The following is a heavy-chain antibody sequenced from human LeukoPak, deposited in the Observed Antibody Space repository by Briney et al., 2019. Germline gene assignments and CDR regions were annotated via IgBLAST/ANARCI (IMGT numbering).Heavy chain of an antibody. CDR1: GFTFSSYS. Sequence: GGSLRLSCAASGFTFSSYSMNWVRQAPGKGLEWVSSISSSSSYIYYADSVKGRFTISRDNAKNSLYLQMNSLRAEDTAVYYCARGAPYDFWSGYYPHAFDIWGQGTMVTVSS. V-gene: IGHV3-21*01. CDR2: ISSSSSYI. CDR3: ARGAPYDFWSGYYPHAFDI. D-gene: IGHD3-3*01. J-gene: IGHJ3*02.